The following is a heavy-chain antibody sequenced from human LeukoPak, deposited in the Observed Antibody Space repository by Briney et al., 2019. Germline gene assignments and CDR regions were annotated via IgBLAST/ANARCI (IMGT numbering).Heavy chain of an antibody. V-gene: IGHV4-39*07. CDR3: ARLMGIAAAGTY. CDR2: IYYSGST. D-gene: IGHD6-13*01. Sequence: SETLSLTCTVSGGSTSSSSYYWGWIRQPPGKGLEWIGSIYYSGSTYYNPSLKSRVTISVDTSKNQFSLKLSSVTAADTAVYYCARLMGIAAAGTYWGQGTLVTVSS. CDR1: GGSTSSSSYY. J-gene: IGHJ4*02.